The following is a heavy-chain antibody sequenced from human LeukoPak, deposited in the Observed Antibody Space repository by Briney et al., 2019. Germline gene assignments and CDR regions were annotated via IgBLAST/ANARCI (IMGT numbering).Heavy chain of an antibody. CDR3: ASVYDSSGYYPF. CDR1: GGSFSGYY. V-gene: IGHV4-34*01. J-gene: IGHJ4*02. Sequence: SETLSLTCAVYGGSFSGYYWSWLRQPPGKGLEWIGEINHSGSTNYNPSLKSRVTISVDTSKNQFSLKLSSVTAADTAVYYCASVYDSSGYYPFWGQGTLVTVSS. CDR2: INHSGST. D-gene: IGHD3-22*01.